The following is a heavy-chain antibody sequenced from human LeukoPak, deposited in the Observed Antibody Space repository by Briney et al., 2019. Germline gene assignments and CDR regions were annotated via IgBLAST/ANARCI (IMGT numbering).Heavy chain of an antibody. D-gene: IGHD1-14*01. CDR1: GFTFGSYW. Sequence: PGGSLRLSCAASGFTFGSYWMTWVRQAPGKGLEWVSSIGPTGTDRYYADSVRGRFTISRNNAKNSMYLQMDSLRDEDTAVYYCATETIGRHYDYWGQGTLLTVSS. CDR2: IGPTGTDR. CDR3: ATETIGRHYDY. J-gene: IGHJ4*02. V-gene: IGHV3-21*01.